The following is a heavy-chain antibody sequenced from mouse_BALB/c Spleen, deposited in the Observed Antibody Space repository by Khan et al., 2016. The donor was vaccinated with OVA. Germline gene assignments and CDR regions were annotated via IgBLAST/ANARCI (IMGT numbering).Heavy chain of an antibody. V-gene: IGHV3-2*02. CDR3: ARVYGGDFDY. J-gene: IGHJ2*01. D-gene: IGHD1-1*01. CDR2: ISYSGNT. CDR1: GSSITSDYA. Sequence: EVELVESGPGLVKPSQSLSLICTVTGSSITSDYAWNWIRQFPGNKLEWMGFISYSGNTKYNPSLKSRISITRDTSKNQFFLQLNSVTTEDTATYYCARVYGGDFDYWGNGTTLTVSS.